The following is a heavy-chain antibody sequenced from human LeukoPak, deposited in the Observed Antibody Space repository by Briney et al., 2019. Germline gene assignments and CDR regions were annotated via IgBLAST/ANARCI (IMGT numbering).Heavy chain of an antibody. CDR1: GFTFSSYG. CDR2: IRYDETNK. Sequence: GGSLRLSCAASGFTFSSYGMHWVRQAPGKGLEWVAFIRYDETNKYYADSVKGRFTISRDNSKNTLYLQMNSLRAEDTAIYYCAKEYTGTFSPFPSYFDNWGQGTLVTVSS. CDR3: AKEYTGTFSPFPSYFDN. D-gene: IGHD1-26*01. J-gene: IGHJ4*02. V-gene: IGHV3-30*02.